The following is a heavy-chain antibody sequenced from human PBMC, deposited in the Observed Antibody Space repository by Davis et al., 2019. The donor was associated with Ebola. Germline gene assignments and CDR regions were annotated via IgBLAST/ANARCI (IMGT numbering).Heavy chain of an antibody. CDR3: ARAQFPTTSDH. CDR2: IIPIFDTT. CDR1: GGTFSTSA. Sequence: AASVKVSCKASGGTFSTSAISWVRQAPGPGLEWMGGIIPIFDTTNYAQKFQGRVTITADESTSTAYMELSSLRYEDTAVYYCARAQFPTTSDHWGQGTLVTVSS. D-gene: IGHD1-1*01. V-gene: IGHV1-69*13. J-gene: IGHJ4*02.